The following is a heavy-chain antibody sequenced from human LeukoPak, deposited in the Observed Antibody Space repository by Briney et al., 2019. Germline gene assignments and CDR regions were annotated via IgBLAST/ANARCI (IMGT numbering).Heavy chain of an antibody. CDR1: GFTFSTYG. Sequence: GGSLRLSCAASGFTFSTYGMSWVRQAPGKGLEWVSAITSSGGSTYYADSVKGRFTISRDNSKHTMYLQMNSLRAEDTAVYYCAKDDLYGKFDYWGQGTLVTVYS. V-gene: IGHV3-23*01. D-gene: IGHD4-17*01. CDR2: ITSSGGST. CDR3: AKDDLYGKFDY. J-gene: IGHJ4*02.